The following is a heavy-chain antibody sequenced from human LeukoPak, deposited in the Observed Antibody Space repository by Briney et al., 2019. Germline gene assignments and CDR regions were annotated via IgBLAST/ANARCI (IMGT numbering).Heavy chain of an antibody. CDR1: GGSVNYYF. V-gene: IGHV4-34*01. CDR3: ARAAFYYDSSGQPLFDY. J-gene: IGHJ4*02. Sequence: SETLSLTCTVSGGSVNYYFWSWIRQPPGKGLEWIGEINHSGSTNYNPSLKSRVTISVDTSKNQFSLKLSSVTAADTAVYYCARAAFYYDSSGQPLFDYWGQGTLVTVSS. CDR2: INHSGST. D-gene: IGHD3-22*01.